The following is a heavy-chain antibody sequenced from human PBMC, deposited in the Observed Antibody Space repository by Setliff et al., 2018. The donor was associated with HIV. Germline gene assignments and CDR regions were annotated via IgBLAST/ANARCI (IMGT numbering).Heavy chain of an antibody. CDR1: GFSLTTSGMC. Sequence: SGPMLVNPTQTPTLTCTFSGFSLTTSGMCVTWIRQPPGRALEWLARIDWDDDKYYSTSLETRLTISRDTSKNQVVLTMTNVDPVDTATYYCAQLLLPLGAYNYETWGQGMLVTAPQ. CDR3: AQLLLPLGAYNYET. CDR2: IDWDDDK. D-gene: IGHD1-1*01. V-gene: IGHV2-70*11. J-gene: IGHJ5*02.